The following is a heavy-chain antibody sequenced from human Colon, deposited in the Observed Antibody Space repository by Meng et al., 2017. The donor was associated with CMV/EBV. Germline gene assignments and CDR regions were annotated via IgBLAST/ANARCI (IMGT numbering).Heavy chain of an antibody. Sequence: GASLKISCAVSGFNFNIYAMTWVRQAPGKGLEWVSNISSESEKTNYADSVKGRVTISRDNSKNTLYLQMNSLRAEDTAVYYCAKVNIGATTYYYGMDVWGQGTTVTVSS. CDR1: GFNFNIYA. J-gene: IGHJ6*02. CDR2: ISSESEKT. CDR3: AKVNIGATTYYYGMDV. D-gene: IGHD1-26*01. V-gene: IGHV3-23*01.